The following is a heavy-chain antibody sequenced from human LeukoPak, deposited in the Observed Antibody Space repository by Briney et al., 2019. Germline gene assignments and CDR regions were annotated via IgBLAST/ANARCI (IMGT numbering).Heavy chain of an antibody. CDR2: ISTYNGNT. CDR1: GYTFTSYG. J-gene: IGHJ4*02. Sequence: ASVKVSCKASGYTFTSYGISWVRQAPGQGLEWMGWISTYNGNTNYAQKLQGRVTMTTDTSTSAAYMELRSLRSDDTAVYYCARLPLYYSDSSGPQDYWGQGTLVTVSS. D-gene: IGHD3-22*01. CDR3: ARLPLYYSDSSGPQDY. V-gene: IGHV1-18*01.